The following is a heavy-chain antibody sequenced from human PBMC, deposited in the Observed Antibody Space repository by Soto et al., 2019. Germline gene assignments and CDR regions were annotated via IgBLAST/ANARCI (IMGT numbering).Heavy chain of an antibody. CDR3: ARHRGYSYGADY. CDR1: GFTFSSYW. D-gene: IGHD5-18*01. Sequence: GESLKISCKGSGFTFSSYWIAWVRQMPGKGLEWMGIIYPGDSDTSYSPSFQGQVTISADKSISTAYLQWSSLKASDTAMYYCARHRGYSYGADYWGQGTLVTVSS. J-gene: IGHJ4*02. V-gene: IGHV5-51*01. CDR2: IYPGDSDT.